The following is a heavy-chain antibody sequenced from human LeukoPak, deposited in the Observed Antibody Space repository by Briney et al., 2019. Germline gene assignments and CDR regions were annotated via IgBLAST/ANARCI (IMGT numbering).Heavy chain of an antibody. D-gene: IGHD2-21*02. V-gene: IGHV3-23*01. CDR3: ARDDYYFDY. J-gene: IGHJ4*02. CDR2: ISGSGDST. CDR1: GFIFSSYA. Sequence: GGSLRLSCAASGFIFSSYAMSWVRQAPGKGLEWVSGISGSGDSTYYADSVKARFTISRDNSKNTLYLQMNSLSAEDTAVYYCARDDYYFDYWGQGTLVTVSS.